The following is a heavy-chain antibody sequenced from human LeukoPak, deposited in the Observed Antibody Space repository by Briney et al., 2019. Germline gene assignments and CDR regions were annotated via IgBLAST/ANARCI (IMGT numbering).Heavy chain of an antibody. D-gene: IGHD2-8*01. CDR3: ARGCNRAACPYYFDC. Sequence: GGSPRLSCAASEFTFDTYWMSWVRQAPGKGLDWVATMKQDGSEKHHLDSVRGRFTISRDNAKNSLYLEMNSLRAEDTAVYYCARGCNRAACPYYFDCWGQGALVTVSS. V-gene: IGHV3-7*03. CDR1: EFTFDTYW. J-gene: IGHJ4*02. CDR2: MKQDGSEK.